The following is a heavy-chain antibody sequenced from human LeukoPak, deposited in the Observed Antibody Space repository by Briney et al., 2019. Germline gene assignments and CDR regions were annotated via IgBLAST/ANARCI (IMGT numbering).Heavy chain of an antibody. V-gene: IGHV3-21*01. D-gene: IGHD3-10*01. CDR3: ARDSSGTDI. J-gene: IGHJ3*02. CDR2: ISSSSSYI. Sequence: GGSLRLSCAASGFTFSSYSMTWVRQAPGKGLEWVSFISSSSSYIYYADSVKGRFTISRDNAKNSLHLQMNSLRAKDTAVYYCARDSSGTDIWGQGTMVTVSS. CDR1: GFTFSSYS.